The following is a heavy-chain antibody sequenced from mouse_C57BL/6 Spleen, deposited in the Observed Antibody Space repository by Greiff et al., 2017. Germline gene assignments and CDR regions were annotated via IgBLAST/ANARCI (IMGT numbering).Heavy chain of an antibody. CDR1: GYTFTSYW. J-gene: IGHJ4*01. CDR3: ARFITTVVATDYYAMDY. V-gene: IGHV1-61*01. Sequence: QVQLQQPGAELVRPGSSVKLSCKASGYTFTSYWMDWVKQRPGQGLEWIGNIYPSDSETHYNQKFKDKATLTVDKSSSTAYMHLSSLTSEDSAVYYCARFITTVVATDYYAMDYWGQGTSVTVSS. CDR2: IYPSDSET. D-gene: IGHD1-1*01.